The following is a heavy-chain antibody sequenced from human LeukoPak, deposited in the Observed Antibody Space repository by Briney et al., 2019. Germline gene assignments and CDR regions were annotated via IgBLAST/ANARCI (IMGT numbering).Heavy chain of an antibody. CDR2: ITSDGTTI. CDR1: GFDFSITW. J-gene: IGHJ4*02. Sequence: GGSLRLSCVASGFDFSITWMHWVRQPPGQGLVWVARITSDGTTISYAESVKGRFTISRDNAKNTLYLQMNSLRAEDSAVYYCTRDFNGLGYWGQGTLVTVSS. CDR3: TRDFNGLGY. D-gene: IGHD2-8*01. V-gene: IGHV3-74*03.